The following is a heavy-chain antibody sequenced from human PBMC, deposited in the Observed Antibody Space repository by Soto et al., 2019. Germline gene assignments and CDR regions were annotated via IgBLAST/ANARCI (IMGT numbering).Heavy chain of an antibody. J-gene: IGHJ4*02. Sequence: QVQLVQSGAEVKNPGASVKVSCTASGYPFITYYMHWVRQAPGQGLEWMGIINPSDGSTSYALNFQGRVTMTRDTSTSTVYMEVRSLRSDDTAVYYCAREGGYGSKPLDYWGRGTLVTVSS. V-gene: IGHV1-46*01. CDR3: AREGGYGSKPLDY. D-gene: IGHD5-12*01. CDR2: INPSDGST. CDR1: GYPFITYY.